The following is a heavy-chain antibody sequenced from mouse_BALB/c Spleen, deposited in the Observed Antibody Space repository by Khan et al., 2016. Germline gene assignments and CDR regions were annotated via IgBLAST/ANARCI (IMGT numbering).Heavy chain of an antibody. Sequence: QVQLQQSGPELVKPGASVRISCKASGYTFTSYYIHWVNQRPGQGLEWIGWIYPGNVNSKYNEKFKGKATLTADKSSSTAFMQLSSMTSEDSWVYFGARSDLRGAMDYWGQGAPVTGSS. V-gene: IGHV1S56*01. D-gene: IGHD1-1*01. CDR2: IYPGNVNS. CDR1: GYTFTSYY. CDR3: ARSDLRGAMDY. J-gene: IGHJ4*01.